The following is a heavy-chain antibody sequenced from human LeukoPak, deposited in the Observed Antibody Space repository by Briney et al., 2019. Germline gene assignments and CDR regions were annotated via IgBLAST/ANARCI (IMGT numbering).Heavy chain of an antibody. CDR2: IYYSGST. V-gene: IGHV4-59*01. CDR1: GGSISSYY. Sequence: SETLSLTCTVSGGSISSYYWSGIRQPPGKGLEWIGYIYYSGSTNYNPSLKSRVTISVDTSKNQFSLKLSSVTAADTAVYYCAREGDPSYYYDSSGYYYVGAFDIWGQGTMVTVSS. J-gene: IGHJ3*02. CDR3: AREGDPSYYYDSSGYYYVGAFDI. D-gene: IGHD3-22*01.